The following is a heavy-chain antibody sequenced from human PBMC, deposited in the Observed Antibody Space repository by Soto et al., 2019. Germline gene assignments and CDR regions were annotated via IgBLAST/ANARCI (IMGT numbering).Heavy chain of an antibody. CDR3: ARVRGYHYYGMDV. D-gene: IGHD2-15*01. V-gene: IGHV4-59*01. CDR2: IYYSGST. J-gene: IGHJ6*02. Sequence: SETLSLTCTVSGGSISSYYWSWIRQPPGKGLEWIGYIYYSGSTNYNPSLKSRVTIPVDTSKNQFSLKLSSVTAADTAVYYCARVRGYHYYGMDVWGQGTTVTVSS. CDR1: GGSISSYY.